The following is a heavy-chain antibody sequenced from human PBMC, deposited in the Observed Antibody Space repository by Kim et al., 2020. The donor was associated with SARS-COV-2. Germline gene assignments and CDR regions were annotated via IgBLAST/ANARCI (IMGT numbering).Heavy chain of an antibody. CDR2: ISWNSGSI. CDR1: GFTFDDYA. D-gene: IGHD5-12*01. CDR3: AKDREYSGYETYPRYYYYYGMDV. Sequence: GGSLRLSCAASGFTFDDYAMHWVRQAPGKGLEWVSGISWNSGSIGYADSVKGRFTISRDNAKNSLYLQMNSLRAEDTALYYCAKDREYSGYETYPRYYYYYGMDVWGQGTTVTVSS. J-gene: IGHJ6*02. V-gene: IGHV3-9*01.